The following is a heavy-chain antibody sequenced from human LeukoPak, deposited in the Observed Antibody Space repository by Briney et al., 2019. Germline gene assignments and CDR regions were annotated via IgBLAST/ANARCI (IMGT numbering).Heavy chain of an antibody. CDR1: GFTFSSYA. J-gene: IGHJ4*02. CDR2: ISYDGSNK. CDR3: AREFAMVRGVMGY. Sequence: GGSLRLSCAASGFTFSSYAMSWVRQAPGKGLEWVAVISYDGSNKYYADSVKGRFTVSRDNSKNTLYLQMNSLRAEDTAVYYCAREFAMVRGVMGYWGQGTLVTVSS. V-gene: IGHV3-30*04. D-gene: IGHD3-10*01.